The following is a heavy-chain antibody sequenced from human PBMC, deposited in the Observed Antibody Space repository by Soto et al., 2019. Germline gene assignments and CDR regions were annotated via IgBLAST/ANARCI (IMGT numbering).Heavy chain of an antibody. J-gene: IGHJ5*02. V-gene: IGHV4-30-4*01. Sequence: QVQLQESGPGLVKPSQTLSLTCTVSGGSISSGDYYWSWIRQPPGKGLEWIGYIYYSGSTYYNPSLKNRVTITVDTSKNQFPLNLSSVTAADPAVYYCARINNRGSYRGGWFDPWGQGTLVTVSS. CDR3: ARINNRGSYRGGWFDP. CDR2: IYYSGST. D-gene: IGHD1-26*01. CDR1: GGSISSGDYY.